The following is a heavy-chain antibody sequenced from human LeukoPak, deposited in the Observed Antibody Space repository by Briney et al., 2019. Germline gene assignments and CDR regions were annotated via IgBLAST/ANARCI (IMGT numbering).Heavy chain of an antibody. V-gene: IGHV3-30*02. Sequence: PGGSLRLSCAASGCTFSSYGMQWVRQAPGKGLEWVAFIRYDGSNKYYADSVKGRFTISRDNSKNPLYLQMNSLRAEDTAVYYSAKDQDFPAYYFDYWGQGTLVTVSS. CDR2: IRYDGSNK. CDR1: GCTFSSYG. CDR3: AKDQDFPAYYFDY. J-gene: IGHJ4*02.